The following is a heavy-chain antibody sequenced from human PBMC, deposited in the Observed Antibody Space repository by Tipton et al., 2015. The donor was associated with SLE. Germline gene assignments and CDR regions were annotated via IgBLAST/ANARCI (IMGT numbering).Heavy chain of an antibody. J-gene: IGHJ4*02. CDR3: AKEGLFGSYIDY. D-gene: IGHD3-3*01. V-gene: IGHV3-23*01. CDR2: FSGSGGAT. Sequence: SLRLSCAASGLTFSSYAMAWVRQAPGKGLEWVSTFSGSGGATYYADSVKGRFTISRDNSKDTLYLHMNSLRAEDTAVYYCAKEGLFGSYIDYWGQGTLVTVSS. CDR1: GLTFSSYA.